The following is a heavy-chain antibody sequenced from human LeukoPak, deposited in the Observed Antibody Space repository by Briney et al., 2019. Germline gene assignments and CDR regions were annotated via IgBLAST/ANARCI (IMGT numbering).Heavy chain of an antibody. CDR3: ARYYYDSSGYRYNWFDP. J-gene: IGHJ5*02. CDR2: IIPILGIA. CDR1: GGTFSSYA. D-gene: IGHD3-22*01. Sequence: GASVKVSCKASGGTFSSYAISWVRQAPGQGLEWMGRIIPILGIANYAQKFQGRVTITADKSTSTAYMELSSLRSEDTAVYYCARYYYDSSGYRYNWFDPWGQGTLVTVSS. V-gene: IGHV1-69*04.